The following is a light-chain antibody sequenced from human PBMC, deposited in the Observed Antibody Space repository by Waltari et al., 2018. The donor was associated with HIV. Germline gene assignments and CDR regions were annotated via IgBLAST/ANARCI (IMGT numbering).Light chain of an antibody. J-gene: IGLJ1*01. Sequence: QSVLTQPPSVSGAPGQRVTISCTGSRSNIGAGYDVHWYQQLPGTAPKLLIYRNNQRPSGVPDRFSGSKSGTSASLAISGLWSEDEADYYCAVWGDSLNSYVFGTGTEVTVL. V-gene: IGLV1-47*03. CDR1: RSNIGAGYD. CDR3: AVWGDSLNSYV. CDR2: RNN.